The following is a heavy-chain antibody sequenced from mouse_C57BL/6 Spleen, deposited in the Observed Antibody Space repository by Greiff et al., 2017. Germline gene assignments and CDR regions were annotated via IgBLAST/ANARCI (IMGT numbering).Heavy chain of an antibody. CDR3: AGTGAYWYFDV. D-gene: IGHD4-1*01. CDR1: GYSITSGYY. V-gene: IGHV3-6*01. Sequence: EVQLQQSGPGLVKPSQSLSLTCSVTGYSITSGYYWNWIRQFPGNKLEWMGYISYDGSNNYNPSLKNRISITRDTSKNQFFLQLNSVTTEDTATYYCAGTGAYWYFDVWGPGTTVTVSS. CDR2: ISYDGSN. J-gene: IGHJ1*01.